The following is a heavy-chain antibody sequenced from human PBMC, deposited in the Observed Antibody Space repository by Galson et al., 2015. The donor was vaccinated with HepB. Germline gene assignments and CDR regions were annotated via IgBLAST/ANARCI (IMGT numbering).Heavy chain of an antibody. CDR2: IRYDGSNK. Sequence: SLRLSCAASGFTFSSYGMHWVRQAPGKGLEWVAFIRYDGSNKYYADSVKGRFTISRDNSKNTLYLQMNSLRAEDTAVYYCAKTTTEYYYGMDVWGQGTTVTVSS. J-gene: IGHJ6*02. D-gene: IGHD4-11*01. CDR3: AKTTTEYYYGMDV. V-gene: IGHV3-30*02. CDR1: GFTFSSYG.